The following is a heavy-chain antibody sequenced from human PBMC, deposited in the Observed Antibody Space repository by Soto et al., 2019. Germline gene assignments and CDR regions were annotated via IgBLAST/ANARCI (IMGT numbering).Heavy chain of an antibody. Sequence: ASETLSLTCTVSGGSISSSSYYWGWIRQPPGKGLEWIGSIYYSGSTYYNPSLKSRVTISVDTSKNQFSLKLSSVTAADTAVYYCARRGSGSYSDYWGQGTLVTVSS. J-gene: IGHJ4*02. CDR3: ARRGSGSYSDY. CDR2: IYYSGST. D-gene: IGHD3-10*01. CDR1: GGSISSSSYY. V-gene: IGHV4-39*01.